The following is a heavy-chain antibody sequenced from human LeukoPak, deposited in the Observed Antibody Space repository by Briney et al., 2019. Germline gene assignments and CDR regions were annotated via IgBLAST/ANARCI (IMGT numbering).Heavy chain of an antibody. V-gene: IGHV3-74*01. J-gene: IGHJ4*02. CDR1: GFTFSAYW. D-gene: IGHD4-17*01. CDR3: AKEGAGYGYDY. Sequence: GGPLRLSCAASGFTFSAYWMHWVRHPPGKALVWVSSIKYDGSKTGYADPVKGRLTISRDNAKNTLYLQMNSRGAEDTAIYYCAKEGAGYGYDYWGQGTLVTVSS. CDR2: IKYDGSKT.